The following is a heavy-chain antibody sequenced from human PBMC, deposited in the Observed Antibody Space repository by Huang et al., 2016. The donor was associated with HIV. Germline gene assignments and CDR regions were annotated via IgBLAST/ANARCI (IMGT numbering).Heavy chain of an antibody. CDR3: AKGGSAAAVLDF. CDR1: GFTFSSYG. CDR2: IADEAKTK. V-gene: IGHV3-30*18. D-gene: IGHD6-13*01. Sequence: QVQLVESGGGVVQPGRSLRISCAASGFTFSSYGMHWVRQAPGKGLEWVAVIADEAKTKYYADSVKGRFSISRDNSKTTVYLQLNSLRVEDTAVYYCAKGGSAAAVLDFWGQGTLVTVSS. J-gene: IGHJ4*02.